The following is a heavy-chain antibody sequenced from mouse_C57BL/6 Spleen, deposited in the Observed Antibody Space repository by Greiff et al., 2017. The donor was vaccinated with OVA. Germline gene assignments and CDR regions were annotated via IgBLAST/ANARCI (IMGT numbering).Heavy chain of an antibody. CDR1: GYTFTSYW. Sequence: QVQLQQPGAELVKPGASVKMSCKASGYTFTSYWITWVKQRPGQGLEWIGDIYPGSGSTNYNEKFTSKATLPVDTSSRTSDRKLSSLTSDDSAVYNCARSWDGSSPAWFAYWGQGTLVTVAA. V-gene: IGHV1-55*01. CDR3: ARSWDGSSPAWFAY. D-gene: IGHD1-1*01. J-gene: IGHJ3*01. CDR2: IYPGSGST.